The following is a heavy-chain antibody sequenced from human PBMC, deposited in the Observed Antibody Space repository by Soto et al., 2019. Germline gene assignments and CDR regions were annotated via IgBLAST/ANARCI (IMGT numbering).Heavy chain of an antibody. CDR1: GYTFTTYG. CDR3: ARDVDVLTTPPGDY. D-gene: IGHD5-12*01. J-gene: IGHJ4*02. Sequence: QVQLVQSGAEVKKPGASVKVSCKASGYTFTTYGISWVRQAPGQGLEWMGCISAYNGDTNYAQHLQGRVTMTTDTSANTAYMELRSLRSDDTAVYYCARDVDVLTTPPGDYWGQGTLVTVSS. CDR2: ISAYNGDT. V-gene: IGHV1-18*04.